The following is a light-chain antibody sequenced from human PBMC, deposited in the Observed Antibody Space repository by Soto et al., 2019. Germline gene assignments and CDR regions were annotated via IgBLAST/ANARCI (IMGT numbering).Light chain of an antibody. Sequence: EIVLALSPDSLSLFPGERATLSCRASQTVGRNYVAWFQQKPGQAPRLLIYDASTRATGIPDKFGGSGSGTDFTLTINRLEPEDFAVYYCQQYVNSPITFGHGTRLEIK. V-gene: IGKV3-20*01. CDR2: DAS. CDR3: QQYVNSPIT. J-gene: IGKJ5*01. CDR1: QTVGRNY.